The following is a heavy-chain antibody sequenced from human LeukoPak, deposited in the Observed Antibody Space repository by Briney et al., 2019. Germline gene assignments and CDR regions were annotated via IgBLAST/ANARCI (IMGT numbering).Heavy chain of an antibody. CDR2: ISDSGGST. D-gene: IGHD3/OR15-3a*01. V-gene: IGHV3-23*01. J-gene: IGHJ4*02. CDR1: GFTFSSYA. Sequence: GGSLRLSCAASGFTFSSYAMSWVHQAPGKGLEWVSSISDSGGSTYYADSVQGRFTISRDNSKNTVFLQMNSLRAEDTAIYYCANGLNVPDYWGQGTLVTVSS. CDR3: ANGLNVPDY.